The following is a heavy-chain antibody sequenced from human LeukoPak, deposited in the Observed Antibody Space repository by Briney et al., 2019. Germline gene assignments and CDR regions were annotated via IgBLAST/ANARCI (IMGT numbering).Heavy chain of an antibody. V-gene: IGHV3-33*01. CDR3: AREYYDSSGYYTYYFDY. J-gene: IGHJ4*02. CDR2: IWYDGSNK. CDR1: RFTFSSYG. Sequence: GGSLRLSCAASRFTFSSYGMHWVRQAPGKGLEWVAVIWYDGSNKYYADSVKGRFTISRDNSKNTLYLQMNSLRAEDTAVYYCAREYYDSSGYYTYYFDYWGQGTLVTVSS. D-gene: IGHD3-22*01.